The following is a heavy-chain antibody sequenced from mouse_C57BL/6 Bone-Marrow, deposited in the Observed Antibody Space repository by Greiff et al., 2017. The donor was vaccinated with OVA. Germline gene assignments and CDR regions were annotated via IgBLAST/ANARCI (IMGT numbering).Heavy chain of an antibody. CDR1: GFSFNTYA. D-gene: IGHD2-1*01. V-gene: IGHV10-1*01. CDR2: IRSKSNNYAT. J-gene: IGHJ3*01. Sequence: DVQLQESGGGLVQPKGSLKLSCAASGFSFNTYAMNWVRQAPGKGLEWVARIRSKSNNYATYYADSVKDRFTISRDDSESMLYLQMNNLKTEDTAMYYCVRQHYGNSWFAYWGQGTLVTVSA. CDR3: VRQHYGNSWFAY.